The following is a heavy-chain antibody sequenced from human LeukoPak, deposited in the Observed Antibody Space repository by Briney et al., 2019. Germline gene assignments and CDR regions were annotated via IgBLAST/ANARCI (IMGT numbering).Heavy chain of an antibody. CDR3: ARAGDIVTTMGV. D-gene: IGHD5-12*01. CDR2: INGDGGST. CDR1: GFTFSSYW. Sequence: GGSLRRSCAASGFTFSSYWMHWARQAPGKGLVWVSHINGDGGSTTYADSVKGRFTISRDNAKNTLYLQMNSLRAEDTAVYYCARAGDIVTTMGVWGQGTTVTVSS. J-gene: IGHJ6*02. V-gene: IGHV3-74*01.